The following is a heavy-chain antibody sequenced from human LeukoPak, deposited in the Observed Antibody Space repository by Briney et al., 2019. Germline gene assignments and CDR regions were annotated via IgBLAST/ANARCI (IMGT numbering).Heavy chain of an antibody. CDR2: IYYSGST. CDR1: GGSISSYY. J-gene: IGHJ4*02. V-gene: IGHV4-59*01. D-gene: IGHD3-22*01. CDR3: ARWSSCYYNYFDY. Sequence: PSETLSLTCTVSGGSISSYYWSWIRQPPGKGLEWIGYIYYSGSTNYNPSLKSRVTISVDTSKNQFSLKLSSVTAAETAVYYCARWSSCYYNYFDYWGQGTLVTVSS.